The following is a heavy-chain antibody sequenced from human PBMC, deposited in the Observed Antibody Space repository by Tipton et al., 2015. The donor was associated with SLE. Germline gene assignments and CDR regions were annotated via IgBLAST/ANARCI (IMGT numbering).Heavy chain of an antibody. D-gene: IGHD5-24*01. J-gene: IGHJ4*02. CDR3: ARDLDGYNYGDY. V-gene: IGHV4-34*01. Sequence: GLVKPSETLSLTCAVYGGSFSAYYWTWIRQSPGKGLEWIAAVNHRGSTNYRPSLRSRVTISVDSSNNQFSLKLSSVTAADTAVYYCARDLDGYNYGDYWGQGILVTVSS. CDR2: VNHRGST. CDR1: GGSFSAYY.